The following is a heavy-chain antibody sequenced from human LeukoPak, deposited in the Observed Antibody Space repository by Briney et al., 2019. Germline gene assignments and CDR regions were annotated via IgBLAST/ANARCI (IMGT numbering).Heavy chain of an antibody. CDR1: GYTFTSYD. D-gene: IGHD3-10*01. CDR2: MNPNSGNT. Sequence: ASVKVSCKASGYTFTSYDINWVRQATGQGLEWMGWMNPNSGNTGYAQKFQGRVTMTRNTSISTAYMELSSLRSEDTAVYYCARVVTYYYGSGSYSGYYCMDVWGKGTTVTISS. J-gene: IGHJ6*03. CDR3: ARVVTYYYGSGSYSGYYCMDV. V-gene: IGHV1-8*01.